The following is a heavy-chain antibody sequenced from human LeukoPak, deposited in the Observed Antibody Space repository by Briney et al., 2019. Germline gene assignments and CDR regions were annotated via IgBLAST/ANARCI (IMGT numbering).Heavy chain of an antibody. CDR2: VSPSGDIT. D-gene: IGHD2-2*02. Sequence: GGSLRLSCAASGFIFSSHGMNWVRQAPGKGLEWVSGVSPSGDITYYADSVKGRFTISRDNSKNTLYLQMNSLRAEDTAVYYCAKGAYQPLLYGYWGQGTLVTVSS. CDR1: GFIFSSHG. V-gene: IGHV3-23*01. J-gene: IGHJ4*02. CDR3: AKGAYQPLLYGY.